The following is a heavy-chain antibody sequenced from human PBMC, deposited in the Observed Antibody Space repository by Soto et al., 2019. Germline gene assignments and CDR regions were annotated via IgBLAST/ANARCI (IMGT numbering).Heavy chain of an antibody. J-gene: IGHJ3*02. V-gene: IGHV3-15*01. D-gene: IGHD3-10*01. CDR1: GFNFSNAW. Sequence: RLSCAAFGFNFSNAWMSWVRKETGKGLEWVGRIKSKTDGGTTDYAAPVKGRFTISRDDSKNTLYLQMNSLKTEDTAVYYCTTDGYYGSGSTHDAFDIWGQGTMVTVSS. CDR2: IKSKTDGGTT. CDR3: TTDGYYGSGSTHDAFDI.